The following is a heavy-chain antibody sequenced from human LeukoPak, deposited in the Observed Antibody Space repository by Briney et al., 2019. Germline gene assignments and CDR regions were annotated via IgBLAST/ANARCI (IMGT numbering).Heavy chain of an antibody. V-gene: IGHV3-74*03. CDR3: ATYRQVLLPFES. CDR2: VNSDGSRT. J-gene: IGHJ4*02. Sequence: PGGSLRFSCEASGFTFTNYWMHWVRQAPGKGLVWVSRVNSDGSRTTYADSVRGRFTISRDNSKSTLPLQMNSLRAEDTAIYYCATYRQVLLPFESWGQGTLVTVSS. CDR1: GFTFTNYW. D-gene: IGHD2-8*02.